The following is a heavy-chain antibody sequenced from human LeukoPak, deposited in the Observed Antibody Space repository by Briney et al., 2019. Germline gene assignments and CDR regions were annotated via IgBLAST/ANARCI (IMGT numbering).Heavy chain of an antibody. Sequence: SETLSLTCTVSGYSISSGYYWGWIRQPPGKGLEWIGSIYHSGSTYYNPSLKSRVTISVDTSKNQFSLKLSSVTAADTAVYYCAGGGSRSGYDRSDAFDIWGQGTMVTVSS. D-gene: IGHD5-12*01. V-gene: IGHV4-38-2*02. CDR2: IYHSGST. CDR1: GYSISSGYY. J-gene: IGHJ3*02. CDR3: AGGGSRSGYDRSDAFDI.